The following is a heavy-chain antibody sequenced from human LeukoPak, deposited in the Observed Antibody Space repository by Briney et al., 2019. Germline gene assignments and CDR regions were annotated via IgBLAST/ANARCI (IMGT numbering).Heavy chain of an antibody. Sequence: GGSLRLSCAASGFTFSSYGMHWVRQAPGKGLEWVAFIRYDGSNKYYADSVKGRFTISRDNAKNSLYLQMNSLRAEDTALYYCARAWELLGRGNWFDPWGQGTLVTVSS. D-gene: IGHD1-26*01. CDR3: ARAWELLGRGNWFDP. CDR2: IRYDGSNK. CDR1: GFTFSSYG. V-gene: IGHV3-30*02. J-gene: IGHJ5*02.